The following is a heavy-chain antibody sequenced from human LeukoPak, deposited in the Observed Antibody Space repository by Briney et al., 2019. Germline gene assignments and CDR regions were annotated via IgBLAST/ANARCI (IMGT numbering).Heavy chain of an antibody. CDR3: ARSNIATRRGDNWFDH. D-gene: IGHD2/OR15-2a*01. Sequence: ASVKVSCKASGYTLTDYYMHWVRQAPGQGLEWMGWISPNSGGTNYAQNFQGRVTMTRDTSVSTAYMKLSSLRSDDTAVYYCARSNIATRRGDNWFDHWGQGTLVTVSS. J-gene: IGHJ5*02. V-gene: IGHV1-2*02. CDR1: GYTLTDYY. CDR2: ISPNSGGT.